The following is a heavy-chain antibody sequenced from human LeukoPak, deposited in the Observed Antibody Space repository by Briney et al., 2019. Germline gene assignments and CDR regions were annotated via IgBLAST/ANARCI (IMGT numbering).Heavy chain of an antibody. D-gene: IGHD3-10*01. J-gene: IGHJ4*02. Sequence: SETLSLTCTVSGGSISSYYWSWIRQPPGKGLEWIGYIYYSGSTNYNPSLKSRVTISVDTSKNQFSLKLSSVTAADTAVYYCARLVVRGIITSEFDYWGQGTLVTVSS. CDR1: GGSISSYY. CDR2: IYYSGST. V-gene: IGHV4-59*01. CDR3: ARLVVRGIITSEFDY.